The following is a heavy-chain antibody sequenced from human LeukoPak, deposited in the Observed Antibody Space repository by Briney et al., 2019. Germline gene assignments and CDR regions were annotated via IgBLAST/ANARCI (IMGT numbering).Heavy chain of an antibody. CDR1: GFTVSSNY. CDR2: IYYGGST. J-gene: IGHJ4*02. CDR3: ARGDREAAGFDY. V-gene: IGHV3-53*01. Sequence: PGGSLRLSCAASGFTVSSNYMNRVRQAPGKGLEWVSVIYYGGSTYYADSVKGRFTISRDTSKNTVYLQMNSLRGEDRAVYYCARGDREAAGFDYWGRGTLVTVSS. D-gene: IGHD6-13*01.